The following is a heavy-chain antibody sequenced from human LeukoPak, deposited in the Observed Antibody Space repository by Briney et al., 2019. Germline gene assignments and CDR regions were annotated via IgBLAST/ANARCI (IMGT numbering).Heavy chain of an antibody. V-gene: IGHV4-59*01. Sequence: SETLSLTCTVSGGSISSYYWSWIRQPPGKGLERIGYIYYSGSTNYNPSLKSRVTISVDTSKNQFSLKLSSVTAADTAVYYCALTYGSGSYYYFDYWGQGTLVTVSS. J-gene: IGHJ4*02. CDR1: GGSISSYY. D-gene: IGHD3-10*01. CDR3: ALTYGSGSYYYFDY. CDR2: IYYSGST.